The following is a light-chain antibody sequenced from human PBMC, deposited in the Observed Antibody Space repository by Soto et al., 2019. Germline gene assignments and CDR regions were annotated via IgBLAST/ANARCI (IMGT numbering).Light chain of an antibody. J-gene: IGKJ4*01. V-gene: IGKV1-39*01. CDR3: QQSYSTPLT. CDR2: AAS. Sequence: DIQMTQSPSSLSASVGDRVTITCRASQSISNYLNWYQQKPGKAPKLLIYAASSLQSGVPSRFSGSGSGTDFTLTISSLQPEDSAAYFCQQSYSTPLTFGGGTKVDIK. CDR1: QSISNY.